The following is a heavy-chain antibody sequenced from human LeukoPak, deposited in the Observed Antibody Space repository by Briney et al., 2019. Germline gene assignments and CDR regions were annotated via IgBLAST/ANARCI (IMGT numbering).Heavy chain of an antibody. CDR1: GYTFTGHY. CDR2: INPNTGVT. J-gene: IGHJ4*02. Sequence: ASVKVSCKASGYTFTGHYLHWLRQAPGQGLEWMGRINPNTGVTEYVQKFQGRVTMTRDTSISTAYVELTRLRSDDTAIYYCARDRGYSYAVDSWGRGALVTVSS. CDR3: ARDRGYSYAVDS. D-gene: IGHD5-18*01. V-gene: IGHV1-2*06.